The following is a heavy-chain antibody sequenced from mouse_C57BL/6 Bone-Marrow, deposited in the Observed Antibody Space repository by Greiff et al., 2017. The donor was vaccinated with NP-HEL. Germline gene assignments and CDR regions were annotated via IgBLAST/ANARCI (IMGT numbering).Heavy chain of an antibody. CDR3: ARANGRSDFFYAMDY. V-gene: IGHV5-12*01. J-gene: IGHJ4*01. D-gene: IGHD1-1*01. Sequence: EVQLVESGGGLVQPGGSLKLSCAASGFTFSDYYMYWVRQTPEKRLEWVAYISNGGGSTYYPDTVKGRFTISRDNAKNTLYLQMSRLKSEDTAMYYCARANGRSDFFYAMDYWGQGTSVTVSS. CDR2: ISNGGGST. CDR1: GFTFSDYY.